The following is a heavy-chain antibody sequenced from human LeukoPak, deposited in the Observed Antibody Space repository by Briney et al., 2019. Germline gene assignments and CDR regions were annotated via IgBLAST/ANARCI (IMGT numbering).Heavy chain of an antibody. CDR2: ISGGSSYT. Sequence: GGSLRLSCAASGFTFSDYYINWIRQAPGKGLEWVSYISGGSSYTKYADSVKGRFTISRDNSKNSLYLQMNSLRTEDTALYYCAKEDYSSSWYALDYWGQGTLVTVSS. J-gene: IGHJ4*02. D-gene: IGHD6-13*01. CDR1: GFTFSDYY. CDR3: AKEDYSSSWYALDY. V-gene: IGHV3-11*05.